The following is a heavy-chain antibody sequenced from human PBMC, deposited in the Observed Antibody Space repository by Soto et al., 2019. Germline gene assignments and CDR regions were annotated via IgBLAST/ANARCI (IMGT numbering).Heavy chain of an antibody. CDR2: VYKSTTT. Sequence: TLSLPCSDSGESMSTVDYFWAWIRQPPGQALEYIGYVYKSTTTYYNPSFESRVAISLDTSKSQFSLTVTSVTDADTAVYFCARGRYCLTGRCFPNWFDSWGQGTLVTVSS. CDR3: ARGRYCLTGRCFPNWFDS. CDR1: GESMSTVDYF. J-gene: IGHJ5*01. V-gene: IGHV4-30-4*01. D-gene: IGHD2-15*01.